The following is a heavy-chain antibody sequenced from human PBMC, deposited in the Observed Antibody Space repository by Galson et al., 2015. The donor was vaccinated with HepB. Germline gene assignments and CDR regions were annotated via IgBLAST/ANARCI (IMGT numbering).Heavy chain of an antibody. D-gene: IGHD6-19*01. V-gene: IGHV4-39*01. CDR1: GGSISSSSYY. J-gene: IGHJ4*02. Sequence: LSLTCTVSGGSISSSSYYWGWIRQPPGKGLEWIGSIYYSGSTYYNPSLKSRVTISVDTSKNQFSLKLSSVTAADTAVYYCARHTQQWLVWPLEFFDYWGQGTLVTVSS. CDR3: ARHTQQWLVWPLEFFDY. CDR2: IYYSGST.